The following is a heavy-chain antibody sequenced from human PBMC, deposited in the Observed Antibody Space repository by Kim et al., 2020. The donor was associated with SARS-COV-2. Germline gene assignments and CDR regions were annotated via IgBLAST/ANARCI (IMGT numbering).Heavy chain of an antibody. Sequence: GGSLRLSGAASGFTFSSYDMHWVRQATGKGLEWVSAIGTAGDTYYPGSVKGRFTISRENAKNSLYLQMNSLRAGDTAVYYCARDSSVASDYYYYGMDVWGQGTTVTVSS. CDR3: ARDSSVASDYYYYGMDV. V-gene: IGHV3-13*01. CDR1: GFTFSSYD. J-gene: IGHJ6*02. D-gene: IGHD5-12*01. CDR2: IGTAGDT.